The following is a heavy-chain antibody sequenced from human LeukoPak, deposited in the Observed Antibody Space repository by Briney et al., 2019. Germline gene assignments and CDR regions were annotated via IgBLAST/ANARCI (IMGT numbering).Heavy chain of an antibody. CDR3: VSFYETY. J-gene: IGHJ4*02. Sequence: SGGSLRLSCAASGNYLMHWVRQALGKGLVWVPHINSDGSWTSYADSVKGRFTISKDNAKNTVYPQMNSLRAEDTAVYYCVSFYETYWGRGTLVTVSS. CDR2: INSDGSWT. CDR1: GNYL. D-gene: IGHD2/OR15-2a*01. V-gene: IGHV3-74*01.